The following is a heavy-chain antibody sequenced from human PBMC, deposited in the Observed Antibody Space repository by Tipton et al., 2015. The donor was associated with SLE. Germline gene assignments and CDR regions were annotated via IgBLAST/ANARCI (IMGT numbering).Heavy chain of an antibody. CDR3: ARGSIVVVTAAYYYYGMDV. Sequence: TLSLTCAVYGGSFSGYYWSWIRQPPGKGLEWIGEINHSGSTNYNPSLKSRVTISVDTSKNQFSLKLCSVTAADTALYYCARGSIVVVTAAYYYYGMDVWGQGTTVTVSS. V-gene: IGHV4-34*01. CDR1: GGSFSGYY. CDR2: INHSGST. J-gene: IGHJ6*02. D-gene: IGHD2-21*02.